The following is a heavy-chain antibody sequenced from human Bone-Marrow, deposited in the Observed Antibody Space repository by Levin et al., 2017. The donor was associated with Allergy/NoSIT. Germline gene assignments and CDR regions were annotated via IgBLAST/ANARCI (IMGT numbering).Heavy chain of an antibody. CDR1: GDSIGNTNW. CDR3: ASRRITVTNDK. D-gene: IGHD1-20*01. CDR2: VYHTGQT. J-gene: IGHJ4*02. Sequence: SETLSLTCVVSGDSIGNTNWWSWIRQTPEKGLEWIGEVYHTGQTNYNPSLQSRLSISVDKSSNQFSLNLNSVTAADTAVYYCASRRITVTNDKWGQGILVIVSS. V-gene: IGHV4-4*02.